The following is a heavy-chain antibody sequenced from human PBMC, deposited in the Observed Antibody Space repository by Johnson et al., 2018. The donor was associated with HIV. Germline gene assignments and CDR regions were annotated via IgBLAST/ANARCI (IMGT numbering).Heavy chain of an antibody. CDR1: GFTFSDYYITFSDYY. Sequence: VQLVESGGGLVKPGGSLRLSCAASGFTFSDYYITFSDYYMSWIRQAPGKGLEWVSYISSSGSTIYYADSVKGRFTISRDNAKNSLYLQMNSLRAEDTAGYYCARDLTHDYGVGYAFDIWGQGTMVTVSS. CDR2: ISSSGSTI. J-gene: IGHJ3*02. CDR3: ARDLTHDYGVGYAFDI. V-gene: IGHV3-11*04. D-gene: IGHD4-17*01.